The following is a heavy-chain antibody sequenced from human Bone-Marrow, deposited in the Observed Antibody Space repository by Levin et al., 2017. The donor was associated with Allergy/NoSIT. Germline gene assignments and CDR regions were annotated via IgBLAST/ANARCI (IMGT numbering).Heavy chain of an antibody. CDR3: ARDSPAVGATADY. D-gene: IGHD1-26*01. V-gene: IGHV3-74*01. CDR2: MNSDGSST. CDR1: GFTFSSYW. Sequence: GASVKVSCAASGFTFSSYWMHWVRQAPGKGLVWVSRMNSDGSSTTYADSVKGRFTISRDNAKNTLYLQMNSLRVEDTAVYYCARDSPAVGATADYWGQGTLVTVSS. J-gene: IGHJ4*02.